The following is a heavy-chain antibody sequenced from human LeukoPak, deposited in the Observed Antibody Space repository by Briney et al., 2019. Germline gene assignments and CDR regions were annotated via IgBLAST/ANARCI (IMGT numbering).Heavy chain of an antibody. Sequence: ASVKVSCKASGGTFSSYAISWVRQAPGQGLEWMGWISAYNGNTNYAQKLQGRVTMTTDTSTSTAYMELRSLRSDDTAVYYCARGYYDILTGYTSFDYWGQGTLVTVSS. D-gene: IGHD3-9*01. CDR3: ARGYYDILTGYTSFDY. V-gene: IGHV1-18*01. CDR2: ISAYNGNT. CDR1: GGTFSSYA. J-gene: IGHJ4*02.